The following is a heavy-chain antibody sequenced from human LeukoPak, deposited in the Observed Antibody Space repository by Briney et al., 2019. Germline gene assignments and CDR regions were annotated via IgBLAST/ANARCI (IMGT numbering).Heavy chain of an antibody. CDR1: GDSVSGNSAA. CDR2: TYYRSKWYN. Sequence: SQTLSLTCAISGDSVSGNSAAWNWIRQSPSRGLEWLGRTYYRSKWYNDYAVSVKSRITINPDTSKNQFSLKLSSVTAADTAVYYCAREGDGYNLGYFDHWGQGTLVTVSS. D-gene: IGHD5-24*01. J-gene: IGHJ4*02. V-gene: IGHV6-1*01. CDR3: AREGDGYNLGYFDH.